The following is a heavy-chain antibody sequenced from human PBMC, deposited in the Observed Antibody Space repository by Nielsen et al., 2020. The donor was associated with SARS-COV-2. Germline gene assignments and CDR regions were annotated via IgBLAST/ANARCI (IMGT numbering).Heavy chain of an antibody. CDR2: ISGSGGST. Sequence: GESLKISCAASGFTFSSYAMSWVRQAPGKGLEWVSAISGSGGSTYYADSVKGRFTISRDNSKNTLYLQMNSLRAEDTAVYYCAKDQGEMATKFPQYYFDYWGQGTLVTVSS. V-gene: IGHV3-23*01. D-gene: IGHD5-24*01. CDR1: GFTFSSYA. J-gene: IGHJ4*02. CDR3: AKDQGEMATKFPQYYFDY.